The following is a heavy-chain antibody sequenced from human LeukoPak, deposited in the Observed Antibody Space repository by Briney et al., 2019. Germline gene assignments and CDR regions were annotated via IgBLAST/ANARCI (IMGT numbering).Heavy chain of an antibody. J-gene: IGHJ6*02. V-gene: IGHV4-34*01. D-gene: IGHD5-24*01. CDR3: ARRLRKRHFYYHGMDV. CDR2: INHSGST. Sequence: SETLSLTCAVYGGSVSAYYWTWIRQSPGKGLEWIGEINHSGSTDYNPSLKGRVTISVDTSKNQFSLKSISVTAADTALYYCARRLRKRHFYYHGMDVWGQGTPVTVSS. CDR1: GGSVSAYY.